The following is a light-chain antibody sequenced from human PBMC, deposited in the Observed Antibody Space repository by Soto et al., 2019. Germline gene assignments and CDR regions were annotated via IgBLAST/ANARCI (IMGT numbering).Light chain of an antibody. CDR3: QQYHNWGE. CDR1: QSISSN. Sequence: MTQSPSTLSASGGDRVTITCRASQSISSNLAWYQQKPGQAPRLLIYGASTRATGIPARFSGSGSGTEITLTISSLQSEDFAVYYCQQYHNWGEFGQGTKVDIK. J-gene: IGKJ1*01. CDR2: GAS. V-gene: IGKV3-15*01.